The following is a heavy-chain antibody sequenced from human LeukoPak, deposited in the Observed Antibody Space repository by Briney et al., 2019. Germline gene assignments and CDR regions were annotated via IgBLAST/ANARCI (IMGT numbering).Heavy chain of an antibody. D-gene: IGHD6-19*01. J-gene: IGHJ4*02. V-gene: IGHV3-23*01. CDR2: SGGTSGST. CDR3: ARRHSAAVAGTYHFDY. CDR1: GFTLSSYG. Sequence: PGGSLRLPCEASGFTLSSYGMSWVRQAPGKGLEWVSGSGGTSGSTYYADSVKGRFTISRDNSKSMLYLQLNSLRAEDTAVYYCARRHSAAVAGTYHFDYWGQGTLVTVSS.